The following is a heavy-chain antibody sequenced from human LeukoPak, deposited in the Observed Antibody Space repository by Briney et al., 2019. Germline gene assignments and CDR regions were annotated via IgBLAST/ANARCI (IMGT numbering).Heavy chain of an antibody. J-gene: IGHJ4*02. CDR3: SRESGAFCPFGY. Sequence: SETLSLTCGVSGGSIRSTNWWSWVRQPPGQGLEWIGEISLTGETNYNPSLNGRVTMSLDGSRNQPSLTLTSVTAADTAIYYCSRESGAFCPFGYWGQGTLVIVPP. CDR1: GGSIRSTNW. CDR2: ISLTGET. V-gene: IGHV4-4*02. D-gene: IGHD1-26*01.